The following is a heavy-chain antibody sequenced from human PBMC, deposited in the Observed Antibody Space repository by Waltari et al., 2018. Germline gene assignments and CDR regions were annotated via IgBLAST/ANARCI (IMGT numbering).Heavy chain of an antibody. V-gene: IGHV1-69*04. CDR3: ARGAYSGSSDAFDI. Sequence: QVQLVQSGAEVKKPGSSVKVSCKASGGTFSSYAISWVRQAPGQGLEWMGGIIPILGIANYAQKFQGRVTITADESTSTAYMELSSLRSEDTAVYYCARGAYSGSSDAFDIWGQGTMVTVSS. CDR2: IIPILGIA. J-gene: IGHJ3*02. D-gene: IGHD1-26*01. CDR1: GGTFSSYA.